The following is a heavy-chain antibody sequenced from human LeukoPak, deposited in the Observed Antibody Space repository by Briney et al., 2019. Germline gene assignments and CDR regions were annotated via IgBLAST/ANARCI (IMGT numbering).Heavy chain of an antibody. Sequence: GGSLRLSCAASGFTFSVYWMTWVRQAPGKGLEWVADIKEDGREEYYVDSVKGRFTISRDNAQRSLFLQMKSLRAEDTAVYYCARDEGVVGLYAKWGQGTLVTVST. CDR1: GFTFSVYW. J-gene: IGHJ4*02. CDR3: ARDEGVVGLYAK. D-gene: IGHD2/OR15-2a*01. V-gene: IGHV3-7*05. CDR2: IKEDGREE.